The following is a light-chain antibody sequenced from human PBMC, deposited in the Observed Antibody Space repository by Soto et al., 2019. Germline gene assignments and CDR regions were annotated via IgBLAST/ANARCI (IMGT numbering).Light chain of an antibody. CDR1: TGPVTSGHY. Sequence: QAVVTQEPSLTVSPGGTLTLTCGSSTGPVTSGHYPYWFQQKPGQAPRTLIYDTSNKHSWTPARFSGSLLGGKAALTLSGAQPEDEAEYYCLLSYSGANYVFGTGTKVTVL. J-gene: IGLJ1*01. V-gene: IGLV7-46*01. CDR3: LLSYSGANYV. CDR2: DTS.